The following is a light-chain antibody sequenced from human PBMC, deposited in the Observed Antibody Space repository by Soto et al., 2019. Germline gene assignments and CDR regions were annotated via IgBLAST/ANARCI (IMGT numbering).Light chain of an antibody. Sequence: QSALTQPPSASGSLGQSVTIPCTGTSSDVGAYDYVSWYQQHPGKAPKLVIYGVTERPSGVPDRFSGSKSGNTASLTISGLQAEDEADYYCSSYTSSSTLRVFGGGTKLTVL. CDR2: GVT. CDR1: SSDVGAYDY. CDR3: SSYTSSSTLRV. J-gene: IGLJ3*02. V-gene: IGLV2-8*01.